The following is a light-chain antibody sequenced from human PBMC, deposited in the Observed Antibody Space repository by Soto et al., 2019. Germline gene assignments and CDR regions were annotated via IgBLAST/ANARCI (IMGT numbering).Light chain of an antibody. J-gene: IGKJ2*01. V-gene: IGKV3-20*01. CDR3: QHYSSSPYT. CDR1: QSVSSSY. CDR2: DAS. Sequence: EIVLTQSPGTLSLSPGERATLSCRASQSVSSSYLAWYQQKPGQAPSLLIYDASSRATGIPDRFSGSGSGTDFTLTISSLQPDDGATSYCQHYSSSPYTFGEGTKLQIK.